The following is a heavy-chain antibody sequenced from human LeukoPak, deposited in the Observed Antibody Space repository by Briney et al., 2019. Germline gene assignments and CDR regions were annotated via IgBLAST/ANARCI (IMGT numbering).Heavy chain of an antibody. Sequence: PSETLSLTCTVSGGSISSYYWSWIRQPPGKGLEWIGYIYYSGSTNYNPSLKSRVTISVDTSKNQFSQKLSSVTAADTAVYYCASAGVEMAYDYWGQGTLVTVSS. CDR3: ASAGVEMAYDY. V-gene: IGHV4-59*01. J-gene: IGHJ4*02. CDR1: GGSISSYY. D-gene: IGHD5-24*01. CDR2: IYYSGST.